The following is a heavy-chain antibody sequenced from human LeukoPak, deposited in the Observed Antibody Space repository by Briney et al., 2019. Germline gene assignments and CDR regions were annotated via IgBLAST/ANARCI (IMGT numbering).Heavy chain of an antibody. CDR3: GRIAINANNGMDV. V-gene: IGHV3-23*01. D-gene: IGHD1/OR15-1a*01. CDR2: IYFPGGDT. J-gene: IGHJ6*02. Sequence: GGSLRLSCAASGFTFSSYAMSWVRQAPGKGLEWVSTIYFPGGDTYSADSVKGRFTVSRDNTKSALYLQMNSLRVEDTAVYYCGRIAINANNGMDVWGQGATVTVSS. CDR1: GFTFSSYA.